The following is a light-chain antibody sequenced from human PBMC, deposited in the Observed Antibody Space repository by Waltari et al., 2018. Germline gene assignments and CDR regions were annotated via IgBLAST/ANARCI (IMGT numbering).Light chain of an antibody. CDR3: QQYYGSPPWT. J-gene: IGKJ1*01. V-gene: IGKV4-1*01. CDR1: QSILYSSNNLTF. CDR2: WAS. Sequence: DIVMTQSPDSLTVSLGERATINCKSSQSILYSSNNLTFLAWYQQSPGQPPKLLIYWASTRESGVPDRFSGSRSGTDFTLTISSLQAEDVAVYYCQQYYGSPPWTFGQGTKVEIK.